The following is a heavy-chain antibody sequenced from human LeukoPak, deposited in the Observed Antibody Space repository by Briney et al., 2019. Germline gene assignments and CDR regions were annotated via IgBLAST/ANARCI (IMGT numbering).Heavy chain of an antibody. CDR1: GFTFSRFR. CDR3: ARAGNCSSTSCRGAKYFQY. V-gene: IGHV3-7*04. CDR2: INQDGSEI. D-gene: IGHD2-2*03. J-gene: IGHJ1*01. Sequence: PGESLRLSCAASGFTFSRFRMSWVRQPPGKGLEWVANINQDGSEIYYVDSVKGRFTVSTDNAKNSLYLQMNSLRAEDTAVYYCARAGNCSSTSCRGAKYFQYWGQGTLVTVSS.